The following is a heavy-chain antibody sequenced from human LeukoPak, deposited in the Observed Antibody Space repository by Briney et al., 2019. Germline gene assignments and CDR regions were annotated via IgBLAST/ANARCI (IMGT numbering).Heavy chain of an antibody. D-gene: IGHD3-22*01. V-gene: IGHV3-30*02. J-gene: IGHJ3*02. CDR1: GFTFNSYG. CDR2: IRYDGSSK. CDR3: ARGAYYYDSSGYYSDAFDI. Sequence: PGGSLRLSCAASGFTFNSYGIHWVRQAPGKGLEWVAFIRYDGSSKYYVDSVKGRFTISRDNAKNSLYLQMNSLRAEDTAVYYCARGAYYYDSSGYYSDAFDIWGQGTMVTVSS.